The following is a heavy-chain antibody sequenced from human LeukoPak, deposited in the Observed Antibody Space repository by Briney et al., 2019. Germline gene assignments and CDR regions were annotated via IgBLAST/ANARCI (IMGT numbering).Heavy chain of an antibody. CDR3: ARESDCSGGSCYATPDY. CDR2: ISSSSSYT. D-gene: IGHD2-15*01. V-gene: IGHV3-11*05. CDR1: GFTFSDYY. Sequence: GGSLRLSCAASGFTFSDYYMSWIRQAPGKGLEWVSYISSSSSYTNYADSVKGRFTISRDNAKNSLYLQMNSLRVEDTAVYYCARESDCSGGSCYATPDYWGQGTLVTVSS. J-gene: IGHJ4*02.